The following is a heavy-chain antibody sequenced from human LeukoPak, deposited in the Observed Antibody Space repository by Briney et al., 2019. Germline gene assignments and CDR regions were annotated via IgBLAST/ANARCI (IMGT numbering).Heavy chain of an antibody. Sequence: SETLSLTCAVSGYSISSGYYWGWIRQPPGKGLEWIGSIYHSGSTYYNPSLKSRVTISADTSKNQFSLKLSSVTAADTAVYYCARPLDYWGQGTLVTVSS. CDR3: ARPLDY. J-gene: IGHJ4*02. CDR1: GYSISSGYY. V-gene: IGHV4-38-2*01. CDR2: IYHSGST.